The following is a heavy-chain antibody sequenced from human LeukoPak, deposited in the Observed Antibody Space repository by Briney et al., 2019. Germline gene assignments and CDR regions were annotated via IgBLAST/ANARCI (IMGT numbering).Heavy chain of an antibody. D-gene: IGHD6-13*01. Sequence: PGGSLRLSCAASGFTFSSYAMHWVRQAPGKGLEYVSAISSNGGSTYYANSVKGRFTISRDNSKNTLYLQMGSLRAEDMAVYYCARAGIAAEYYFDYWGQGTLVTVSS. V-gene: IGHV3-64*01. J-gene: IGHJ4*02. CDR1: GFTFSSYA. CDR2: ISSNGGST. CDR3: ARAGIAAEYYFDY.